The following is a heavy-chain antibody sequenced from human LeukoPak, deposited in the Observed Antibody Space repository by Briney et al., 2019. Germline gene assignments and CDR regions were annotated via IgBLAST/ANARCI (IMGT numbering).Heavy chain of an antibody. V-gene: IGHV3-7*03. J-gene: IGHJ4*02. CDR3: AKEGRSLQTY. CDR2: IKEDGTET. Sequence: MXXVRLAPGKGLEWVANIKEDGTETYYVDSVKGRFTISRDNAKNSLYLQMNSLRVEDTAVYYCAKEGRSLQTYWGQGTLVTVSS. D-gene: IGHD5-24*01.